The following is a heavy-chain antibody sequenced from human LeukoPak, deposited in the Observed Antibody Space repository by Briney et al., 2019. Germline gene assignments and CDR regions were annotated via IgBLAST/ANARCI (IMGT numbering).Heavy chain of an antibody. D-gene: IGHD6-13*01. J-gene: IGHJ4*02. CDR2: INPNSGGT. CDR3: ARMYSSSSYGYYFDY. CDR1: GYTFTGYY. Sequence: GASVKVSCKASGYTFTGYYMHWVRQAPGQGLEWMGWINPNSGGTNYAQKFQGRVTMTRDTSISTAYMELSRLRSDDTAIYYCARMYSSSSYGYYFDYWGQGTLVTVSS. V-gene: IGHV1-2*02.